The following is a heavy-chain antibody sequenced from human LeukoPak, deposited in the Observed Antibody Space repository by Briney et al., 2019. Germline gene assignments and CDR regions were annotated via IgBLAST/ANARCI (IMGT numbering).Heavy chain of an antibody. CDR2: INQLGNEK. D-gene: IGHD2-2*01. Sequence: GGSLRLSCAASGFTFISYWMSWIRQAPGRGLEWAANINQLGNEKNYVDSVNGRFTISRNNVDDSLYLEMNSLRVEDTAVYYCGRDRVVPAATFYWGQGVLVTVSS. J-gene: IGHJ4*02. CDR1: GFTFISYW. V-gene: IGHV3-7*01. CDR3: GRDRVVPAATFY.